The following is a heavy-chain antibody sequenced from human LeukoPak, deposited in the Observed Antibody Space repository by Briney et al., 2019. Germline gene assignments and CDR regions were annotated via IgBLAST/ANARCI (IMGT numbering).Heavy chain of an antibody. V-gene: IGHV4-61*02. D-gene: IGHD6-13*01. Sequence: SQTLSLTCTVSGGSISSGSYYWSWIRQPAGKGLEWIGRIYTSGSTNYNPSLKSRVTISVDTSKNQFSLKLSSVTAADTAVYYCARVRAPSSWSGPMGAFDIWGQGTMVTVSS. J-gene: IGHJ3*02. CDR2: IYTSGST. CDR1: GGSISSGSYY. CDR3: ARVRAPSSWSGPMGAFDI.